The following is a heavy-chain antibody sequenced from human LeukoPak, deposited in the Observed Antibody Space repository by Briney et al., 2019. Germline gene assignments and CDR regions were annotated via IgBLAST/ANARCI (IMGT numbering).Heavy chain of an antibody. CDR1: GFTFSSYS. Sequence: PGGSLRLSCAASGFTFSSYSMNWVRQAPGKGLEWVSSISSSSSYIYYADSVKGRFTISRDNAKNSLYLQMNSLRAEDTAVYYCAREVVGATYSDYWGQGTLVTVSS. V-gene: IGHV3-21*01. CDR3: AREVVGATYSDY. J-gene: IGHJ4*02. CDR2: ISSSSSYI. D-gene: IGHD1-26*01.